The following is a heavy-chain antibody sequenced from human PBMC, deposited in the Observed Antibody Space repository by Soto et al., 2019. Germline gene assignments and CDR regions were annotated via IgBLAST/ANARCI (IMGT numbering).Heavy chain of an antibody. J-gene: IGHJ5*02. V-gene: IGHV1-18*01. CDR3: ARRYSGYDPGYRFDP. CDR2: ISAYNGNT. Sequence: ASVKVSCKASGFTFTSYGISWVRQAPGQGLEWMGWISAYNGNTNYAQQLQGRVTMTTDTSTSTAYMELRSLRSDDTAVYYCARRYSGYDPGYRFDPWGQGTLVTVSS. CDR1: GFTFTSYG. D-gene: IGHD5-12*01.